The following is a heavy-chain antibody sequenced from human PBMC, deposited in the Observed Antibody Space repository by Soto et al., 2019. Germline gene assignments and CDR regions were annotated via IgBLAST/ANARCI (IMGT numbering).Heavy chain of an antibody. Sequence: QVQLQESGPGLVKTSETLSLTCTVSGVSFSTYYWSWIRQAPGKGLEWIGYIYYSGSSNYNPSLKSRVTMSVDTSKNQRSLKLSSVTAADTAVYYCARDQGGPFDYWGQGTLVTVSS. D-gene: IGHD2-15*01. CDR1: GVSFSTYY. J-gene: IGHJ4*02. CDR2: IYYSGSS. V-gene: IGHV4-59*01. CDR3: ARDQGGPFDY.